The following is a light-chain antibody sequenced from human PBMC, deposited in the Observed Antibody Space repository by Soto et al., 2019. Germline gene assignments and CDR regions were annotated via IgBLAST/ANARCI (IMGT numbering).Light chain of an antibody. V-gene: IGKV1-39*01. J-gene: IGKJ1*01. CDR1: HTASNY. Sequence: DTQMAQSPSSMSASVGDRISITCRASHTASNYVNWYQQKPGKAPTLLISATSTLQSGVPSRFSGSGSGTDFTLNIISLQPDDFATYYCQQNYRATPWTFGQGTKVDIK. CDR2: ATS. CDR3: QQNYRATPWT.